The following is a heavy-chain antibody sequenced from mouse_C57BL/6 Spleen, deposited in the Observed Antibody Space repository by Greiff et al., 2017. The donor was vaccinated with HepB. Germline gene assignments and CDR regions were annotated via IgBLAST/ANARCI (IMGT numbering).Heavy chain of an antibody. J-gene: IGHJ3*01. CDR2: IHPNSGST. CDR3: APWFAY. V-gene: IGHV1-64*01. Sequence: QVQLQQPGAELVKPGASVKLSCKASGYAFTSYWMHWVKQRPGQGLEWIGMIHPNSGSTNYNEKFKSKATLTVDKSSSTAYMHHSSLTSEDSAVYYCAPWFAYWGQGTLVTVAA. CDR1: GYAFTSYW.